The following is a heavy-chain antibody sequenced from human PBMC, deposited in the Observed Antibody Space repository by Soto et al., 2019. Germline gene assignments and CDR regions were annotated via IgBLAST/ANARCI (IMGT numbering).Heavy chain of an antibody. CDR2: IIPIFGTA. CDR1: GGTFSTYA. Sequence: QVQLVQSGAEVKKPGSSVKVSCKASGGTFSTYAISWVRQAPGQGLEWVGGIIPIFGTANYAQKFQGRVTITADESTSTAYMELSSLRSEDTAVYYCARAAYSYGTAYLSYYYGMDVWVQGTTVTASS. D-gene: IGHD5-18*01. CDR3: ARAAYSYGTAYLSYYYGMDV. J-gene: IGHJ6*02. V-gene: IGHV1-69*01.